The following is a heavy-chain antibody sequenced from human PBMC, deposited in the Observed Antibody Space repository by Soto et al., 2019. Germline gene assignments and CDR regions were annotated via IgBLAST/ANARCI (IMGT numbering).Heavy chain of an antibody. D-gene: IGHD3-16*01. CDR1: SGSISSSDYY. J-gene: IGHJ4*02. V-gene: IGHV4-30-4*01. Sequence: SETLSLTCSVSSGSISSSDYYWSLIRQPPGKGLEWIGYIYYSGSTYYNPSLKSRVTISVDTSKNQFSLKLSSMTAADTAVYYCAGRWGRSFDFWGQGTLVTVSS. CDR2: IYYSGST. CDR3: AGRWGRSFDF.